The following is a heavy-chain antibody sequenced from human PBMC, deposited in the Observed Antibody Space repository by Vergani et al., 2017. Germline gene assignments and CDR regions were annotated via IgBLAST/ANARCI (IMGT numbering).Heavy chain of an antibody. Sequence: QLQLQESGPGLVKPSETLSLTCTVSGGSISSSSYYWGWIRQPPGKGLEWIGSIYYSGSTYYNPSLKSRVTISVDTSKNQFSLKLSSVTAAYTAVYYCARVGSPGPVDYWGQGTLVTVSS. CDR3: ARVGSPGPVDY. D-gene: IGHD1-1*01. J-gene: IGHJ4*02. V-gene: IGHV4-39*07. CDR2: IYYSGST. CDR1: GGSISSSSYY.